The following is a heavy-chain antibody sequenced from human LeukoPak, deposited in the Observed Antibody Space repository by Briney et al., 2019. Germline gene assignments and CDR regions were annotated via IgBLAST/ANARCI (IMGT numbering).Heavy chain of an antibody. Sequence: SQTLSLTCAISGDSVSSNSAAWNWIRQSPSRGLEWLGRTYYRSKWYNDYAVSVKSRITINPDTSKNQFSLKLSSVTAADTAVYYCARRIHWNFDYWGQGTLVTVSS. CDR1: GDSVSSNSAA. CDR2: TYYRSKWYN. J-gene: IGHJ4*02. V-gene: IGHV6-1*01. D-gene: IGHD1-1*01. CDR3: ARRIHWNFDY.